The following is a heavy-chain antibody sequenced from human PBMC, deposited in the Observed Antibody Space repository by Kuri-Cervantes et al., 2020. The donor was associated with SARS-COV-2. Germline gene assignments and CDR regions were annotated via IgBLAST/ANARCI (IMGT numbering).Heavy chain of an antibody. V-gene: IGHV4-34*01. J-gene: IGHJ5*02. CDR2: INHSGST. CDR3: ARGRQFWDIVVVVAARWFDP. Sequence: GSLRLSCAVYGGSFSGYYWSWIRQPPGKGLEWIGEINHSGSTNYNPSLKSRVTISVDTSKYQFSLKLSPVTAADTAVYYCARGRQFWDIVVVVAARWFDPWGQGTLVTVSS. D-gene: IGHD2-15*01. CDR1: GGSFSGYY.